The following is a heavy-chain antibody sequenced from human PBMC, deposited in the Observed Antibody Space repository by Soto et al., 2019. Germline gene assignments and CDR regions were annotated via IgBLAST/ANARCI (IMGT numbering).Heavy chain of an antibody. D-gene: IGHD2-2*01. CDR3: PISTLVPPAV. J-gene: IGHJ4*02. CDR1: EYSFTSYL. V-gene: IGHV5-51*01. Sequence: GESLKISKKCSEYSFTSYLIVLVRQMPGKGLEWMGIIYPGDSDTRYSPSFQGQVTISADKSISTAYLQWSSLKASDTAMYYCPISTLVPPAVRGQGILVTVSS. CDR2: IYPGDSDT.